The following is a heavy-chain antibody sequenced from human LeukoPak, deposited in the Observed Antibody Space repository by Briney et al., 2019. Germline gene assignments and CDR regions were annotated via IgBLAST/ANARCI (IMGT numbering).Heavy chain of an antibody. CDR1: GFTFSSYE. D-gene: IGHD3-16*01. Sequence: GGSLRLSCAASGFTFSSYEMNWVRQAPGKGLEWVSYISSSGSTIYYADSVKGRFTISRDNAKTSLYLQMNSLRAEDTAVYYCARERAGERPRLLLNYYSMDVWGKGATVTISS. CDR3: ARERAGERPRLLLNYYSMDV. J-gene: IGHJ6*03. V-gene: IGHV3-48*03. CDR2: ISSSGSTI.